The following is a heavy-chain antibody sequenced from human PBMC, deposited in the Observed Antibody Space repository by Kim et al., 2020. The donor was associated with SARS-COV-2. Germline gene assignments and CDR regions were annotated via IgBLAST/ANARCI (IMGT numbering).Heavy chain of an antibody. J-gene: IGHJ4*02. CDR2: IRSKAYGGTT. CDR3: TRDYYDSSGYYRKYYFDY. Sequence: GGSLRLSCTASGFTFGDYAMSWFRQAPGKGLEWVGFIRSKAYGGTTEYAASVKGRFTISRDDSKSIAYLQMNSLKTEDTAVYYCTRDYYDSSGYYRKYYFDYWGQGTLVTVSS. V-gene: IGHV3-49*03. D-gene: IGHD3-22*01. CDR1: GFTFGDYA.